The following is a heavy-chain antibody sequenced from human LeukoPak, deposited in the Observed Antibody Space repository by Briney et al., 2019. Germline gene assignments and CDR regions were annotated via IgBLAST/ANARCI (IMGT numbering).Heavy chain of an antibody. J-gene: IGHJ4*02. CDR1: GFTFSGSA. CDR2: IRSKANSYAT. V-gene: IGHV3-73*01. CDR3: TSPNHPGIAVAGTDY. D-gene: IGHD6-19*01. Sequence: GGSLRLSCAASGFTFSGSAMHWVRQASGKGLEWVGRIRSKANSYATAYAASVKGRFTISRDDSKNTAYLQMNSLKTEDTAVYYCTSPNHPGIAVAGTDYWGQGTLVTVSS.